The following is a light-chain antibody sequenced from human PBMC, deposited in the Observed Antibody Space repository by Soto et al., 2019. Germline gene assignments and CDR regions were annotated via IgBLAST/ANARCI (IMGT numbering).Light chain of an antibody. J-gene: IGKJ5*01. Sequence: VLTQSPDTLSXXPXXXXXLXXTAXQSVGSSSLGWYQQKPGQAPRLVIFDISNRATGIPDRFSGSGSGTDCTLTISSLEPEDSAVYYCQQRNVWPPVTFGQGTRLEIK. V-gene: IGKV3D-20*02. CDR1: QSVGSSS. CDR2: DIS. CDR3: QQRNVWPPVT.